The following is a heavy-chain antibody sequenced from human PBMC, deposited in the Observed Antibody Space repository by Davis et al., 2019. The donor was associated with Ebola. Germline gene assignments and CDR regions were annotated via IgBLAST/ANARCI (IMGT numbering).Heavy chain of an antibody. CDR3: DRTNYYYGMDV. Sequence: PGGSLRLSCAASGFTFSSYWMHWVRQAPGKGLVWVSRINSDGSSTSYADSVKGRFTISRDNSKNTLYLQMNSLRAEDTAVYYCDRTNYYYGMDVWGQGTTVTVSS. J-gene: IGHJ6*02. V-gene: IGHV3-74*01. CDR2: INSDGSST. CDR1: GFTFSSYW.